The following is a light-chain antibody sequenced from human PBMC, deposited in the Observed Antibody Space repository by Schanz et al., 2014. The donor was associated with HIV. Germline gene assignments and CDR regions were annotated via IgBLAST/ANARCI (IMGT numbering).Light chain of an antibody. Sequence: DIQMTQSPSSLSASVGDRVTVTCRASQTISTFLNWYQQKPGTAPKLLIYAASILQSGVPSRFSGSGSGTDYTLTISNLQPEDFASYFCQQSFSIPSITFGQETRLEIK. J-gene: IGKJ5*01. CDR3: QQSFSIPSIT. CDR1: QTISTF. V-gene: IGKV1-39*01. CDR2: AAS.